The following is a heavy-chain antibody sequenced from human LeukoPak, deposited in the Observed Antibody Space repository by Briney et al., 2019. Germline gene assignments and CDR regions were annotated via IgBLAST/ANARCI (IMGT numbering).Heavy chain of an antibody. CDR1: GFTFNSYW. CDR2: IKQDGSEK. J-gene: IGHJ6*03. Sequence: PGGSLRLSCAASGFTFNSYWMSWVRQAPGKGLEWVANIKQDGSEKYYVDSVKGRFTISRDNAKNSLYLQMNSLRAEDTAVYYCARDYGDYVHYYYMDVWGKGTTVTVSS. D-gene: IGHD4-17*01. CDR3: ARDYGDYVHYYYMDV. V-gene: IGHV3-7*01.